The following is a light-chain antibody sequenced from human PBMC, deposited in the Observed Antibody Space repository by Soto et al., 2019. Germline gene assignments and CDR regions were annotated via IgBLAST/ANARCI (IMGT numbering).Light chain of an antibody. Sequence: QPVLTQPPSASASLGASVTLTSTLSSGYSNYKVDWYQQRPGKGPRFVMRVGTGGIVGSKGDGIPDRFSVLGSGLNRYLTIKNIQEEDESDYHCGADHGSGSNFVVVFGGGTKLTVL. CDR3: GADHGSGSNFVVV. J-gene: IGLJ2*01. V-gene: IGLV9-49*01. CDR2: VGTGGIVG. CDR1: SGYSNYK.